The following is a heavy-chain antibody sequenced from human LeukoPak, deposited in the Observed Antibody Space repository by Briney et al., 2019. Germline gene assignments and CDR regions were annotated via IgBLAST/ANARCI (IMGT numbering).Heavy chain of an antibody. Sequence: PGGSLRLSCAASGFTFDDYAMHWVRHAPGKGLEWVSGISWNSGSIGYADSVKGRFTISRDNAKNSLYLQMNSLRAEDMALYYCAKDSGSSSWYYFDYWGQGTLVTVSS. CDR2: ISWNSGSI. CDR3: AKDSGSSSWYYFDY. D-gene: IGHD6-13*01. J-gene: IGHJ4*02. V-gene: IGHV3-9*03. CDR1: GFTFDDYA.